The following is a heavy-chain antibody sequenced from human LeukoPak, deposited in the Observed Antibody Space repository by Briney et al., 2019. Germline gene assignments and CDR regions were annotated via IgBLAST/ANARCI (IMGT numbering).Heavy chain of an antibody. D-gene: IGHD4-17*01. CDR3: ARHDYGDYGTFDI. CDR1: GGSISSSSYY. J-gene: IGHJ3*02. Sequence: PSETLSLTCTVSGGSISSSSYYWGWIRQPPGKGLEWIGSIYYSGGTYSNPSLNSRVTISVDTSKNQFSLKLTSVTAADTAVYYCARHDYGDYGTFDIWGQGTMVTVSS. CDR2: IYYSGGT. V-gene: IGHV4-39*01.